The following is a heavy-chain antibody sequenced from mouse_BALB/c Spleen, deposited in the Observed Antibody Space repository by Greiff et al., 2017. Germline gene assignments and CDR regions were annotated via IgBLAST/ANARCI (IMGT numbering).Heavy chain of an antibody. D-gene: IGHD2-14*01. V-gene: IGHV3-6*02. CDR2: ISYDGSN. Sequence: EVKLMESGPGLVKPSQSLSLTCSVTGYSITSGYYWNWIRQFPGNKLEWMGYISYDGSNNYNPSLKNRISITRDTSKNQFFLKLNSVTTEDTATYYCARDYRYAFAYWGQGTLVTVSA. CDR3: ARDYRYAFAY. CDR1: GYSITSGYY. J-gene: IGHJ3*01.